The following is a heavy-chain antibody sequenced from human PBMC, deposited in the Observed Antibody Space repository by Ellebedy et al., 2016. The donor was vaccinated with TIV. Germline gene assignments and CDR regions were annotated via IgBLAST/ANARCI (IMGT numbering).Heavy chain of an antibody. D-gene: IGHD2-2*01. CDR2: IHYSGYT. J-gene: IGHJ4*02. CDR3: ARGPPRGCSSSSCYAGGDY. V-gene: IGHV4-31*03. Sequence: SETLSLXXTVSGGSISSSSSYWGWIRQHPGKDLEWIGYIHYSGYTYYNPSLKSRSTLSIDTSKKQFSLNLSSMTAADTAVYYCARGPPRGCSSSSCYAGGDYWGQGILVTVSS. CDR1: GGSISSSSSY.